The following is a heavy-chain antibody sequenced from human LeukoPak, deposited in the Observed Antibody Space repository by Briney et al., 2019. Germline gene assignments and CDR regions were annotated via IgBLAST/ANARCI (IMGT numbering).Heavy chain of an antibody. CDR1: GFTFSSYW. Sequence: PGGSLRLSCAASGFTFSSYWMHWVRQAPGRGLVWVSRINSDGSSTSYADSVKGRFTISRDNAKNSLYLQMNSLRAEDTAVYYCARGVVRPFGGVRGVIIYFDYWGQGTLVTVSS. V-gene: IGHV3-74*01. J-gene: IGHJ4*02. D-gene: IGHD3-10*01. CDR2: INSDGSST. CDR3: ARGVVRPFGGVRGVIIYFDY.